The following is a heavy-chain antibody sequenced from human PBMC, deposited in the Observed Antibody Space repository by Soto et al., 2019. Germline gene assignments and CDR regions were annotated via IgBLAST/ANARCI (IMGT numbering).Heavy chain of an antibody. CDR1: GYTFTSYD. J-gene: IGHJ4*02. CDR3: SRGEWELRH. CDR2: MSPSSGNT. D-gene: IGHD1-26*01. V-gene: IGHV1-8*01. Sequence: QVQLVQSGAEVKRPGASVKVSCKVSGYTFTSYDINWVRQAPGQGPEWMGYMSPSSGNTGYAQNFQGRVTMTRDTSISTAYMELTSLTSEDTAVYYCSRGEWELRHWGQGSLVIVTS.